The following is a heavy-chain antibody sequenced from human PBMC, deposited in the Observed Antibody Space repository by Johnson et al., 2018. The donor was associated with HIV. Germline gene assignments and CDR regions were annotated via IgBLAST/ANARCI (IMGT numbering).Heavy chain of an antibody. CDR2: ISSSGSTI. V-gene: IGHV3-48*03. D-gene: IGHD5-12*01. Sequence: VQLVESGGGLVQPGRSLRLSCTASGFTFGDYAMSWVRQAPGKGLEWVSYISSSGSTIYSADSVKGRFTISRDNAKNTLYLQMNSLRPEDTAVYYCASGDDDGFWGRGTLVTVSS. CDR3: ASGDDDGF. J-gene: IGHJ4*03. CDR1: GFTFGDYA.